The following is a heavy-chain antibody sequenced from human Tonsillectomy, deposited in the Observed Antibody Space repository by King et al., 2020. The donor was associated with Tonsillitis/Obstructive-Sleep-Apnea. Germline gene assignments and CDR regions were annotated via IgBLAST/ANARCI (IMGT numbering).Heavy chain of an antibody. V-gene: IGHV3-23*04. J-gene: IGHJ4*02. CDR2: ISGGGGST. CDR1: GITFSSYS. Sequence: QLVQSGGGLVQPGGSLRLSCAASGITFSSYSMSWVRQAPGKGLEWVSTISGGGGSTYYADSVKGRCTISRDNSKNTLYLQMNSLRAEDTDVYYCAKAMVQGIIITIFDYWGQGTLVTVSS. CDR3: AKAMVQGIIITIFDY. D-gene: IGHD3-10*01.